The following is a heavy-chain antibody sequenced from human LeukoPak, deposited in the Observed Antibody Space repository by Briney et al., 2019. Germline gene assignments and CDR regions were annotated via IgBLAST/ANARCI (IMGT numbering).Heavy chain of an antibody. CDR3: ARRYGDQSIYDYFYGLDV. D-gene: IGHD4-17*01. CDR1: GYTFTNYY. J-gene: IGHJ6*02. CDR2: INPSGGAT. V-gene: IGHV1-46*01. Sequence: ASVKVSCKASGYTFTNYYIHWVRQAPGQGLEWLGIINPSGGATSYAQKFQGRVTITGATSTSTVYMELSGLRSEDTAVYYCARRYGDQSIYDYFYGLDVWGQGTLVTVSS.